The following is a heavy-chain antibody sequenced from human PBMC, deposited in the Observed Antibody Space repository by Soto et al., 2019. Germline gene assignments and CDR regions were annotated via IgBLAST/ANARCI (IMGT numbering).Heavy chain of an antibody. Sequence: PSETLSLTCTVSGGSISSSSYYWGWIRQPPGKGLEWIGSIYYSGSTYYNPSLKSRVTISVDTSKNQFSLKLSSVTAADTAVYYCARHYYDSNGWTRYYGMDVWGQGTTVTVSS. J-gene: IGHJ6*02. CDR3: ARHYYDSNGWTRYYGMDV. CDR2: IYYSGST. V-gene: IGHV4-39*01. D-gene: IGHD3-22*01. CDR1: GGSISSSSYY.